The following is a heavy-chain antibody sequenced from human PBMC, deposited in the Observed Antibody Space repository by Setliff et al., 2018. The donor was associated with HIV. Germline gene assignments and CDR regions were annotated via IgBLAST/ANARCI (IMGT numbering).Heavy chain of an antibody. CDR2: INPNNGGT. CDR3: ARAHRLQWFGEFCFDI. CDR1: GYSFTDYY. V-gene: IGHV1-2*02. Sequence: ASVKVSCKASGYSFTDYYIHWVRQAPGQGLEWMGWINPNNGGTNYAQKFQGRVTMTRDTSISTAYMELSSLRSEDTAVYYCARAHRLQWFGEFCFDIWGQGTMVTVSS. J-gene: IGHJ3*02. D-gene: IGHD3-10*01.